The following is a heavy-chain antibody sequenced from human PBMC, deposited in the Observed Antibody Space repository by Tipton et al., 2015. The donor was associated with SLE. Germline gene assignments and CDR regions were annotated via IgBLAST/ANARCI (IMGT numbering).Heavy chain of an antibody. CDR1: GGSIRSYY. CDR3: ARHEYITSWYWFDP. CDR2: IYSSGST. D-gene: IGHD6-13*01. Sequence: TLSLTCTVSGGSIRSYYWSWIRQPPGKGLEWLGYIYSSGSTNYNPPLRSRVTISVDTSKSQLSLRLSSVTAADTAVYYCARHEYITSWYWFDPWGQGTLVTVSS. V-gene: IGHV4-59*08. J-gene: IGHJ5*02.